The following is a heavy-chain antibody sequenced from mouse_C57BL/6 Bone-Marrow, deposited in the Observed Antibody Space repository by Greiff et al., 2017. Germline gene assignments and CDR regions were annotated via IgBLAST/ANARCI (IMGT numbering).Heavy chain of an antibody. Sequence: QVQLQQPGAELVKPGASVKVSCKASGYTFTSYWMHWVKQRPGQGLEWIGRIHPSDSDTNYNQKFKGKATLTVYKSYSTAYMQLSSLTSEDSAVYYCAIKGSPIYYYGSSYPPWFAYWGQGTLVTVSA. J-gene: IGHJ3*01. D-gene: IGHD1-1*01. CDR3: AIKGSPIYYYGSSYPPWFAY. V-gene: IGHV1-74*01. CDR1: GYTFTSYW. CDR2: IHPSDSDT.